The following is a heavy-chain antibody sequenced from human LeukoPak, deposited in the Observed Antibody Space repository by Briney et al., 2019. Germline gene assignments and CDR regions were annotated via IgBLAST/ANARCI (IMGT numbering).Heavy chain of an antibody. Sequence: ASVKVSCEASGYTFTGYYMHWVRQAPGQGLAWMGWINPNSGDRNSAQKFQGRVTMTRDTSISTVYMELSRLGPDDTAVYYCAREGWDQRDTAAFDHWGQGTLVTVSS. CDR2: INPNSGDR. D-gene: IGHD6-19*01. V-gene: IGHV1-2*02. CDR3: AREGWDQRDTAAFDH. CDR1: GYTFTGYY. J-gene: IGHJ4*02.